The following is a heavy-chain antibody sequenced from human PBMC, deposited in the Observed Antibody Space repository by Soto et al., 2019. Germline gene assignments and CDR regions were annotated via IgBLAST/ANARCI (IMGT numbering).Heavy chain of an antibody. CDR1: GGSISSSSYY. CDR2: IYYSGRT. CDR3: ASSGEQPDY. D-gene: IGHD3-16*01. J-gene: IGHJ4*02. V-gene: IGHV4-39*01. Sequence: SETLSLTCTVSGGSISSSSYYWAWIRQPPGKGVEWMGSIYYSGRTYYDPSLKSQVTISVDTSKNQVSLKLSSVTAADTAVYYCASSGEQPDYWGPGTLGTRSS.